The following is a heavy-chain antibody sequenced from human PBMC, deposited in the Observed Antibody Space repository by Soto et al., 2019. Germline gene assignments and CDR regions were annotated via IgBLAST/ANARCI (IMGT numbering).Heavy chain of an antibody. J-gene: IGHJ4*02. CDR3: ARGFGGVSLDYFDF. Sequence: SETLSLTCAVSGGSISSGGYSWSWIRQQPGKGLEWMGYIYHSGSTYYNPALQRRAVFSIDTSKTHFSLKLTSVTAADTAVYYCARGFGGVSLDYFDFWGQGTQVTVSS. CDR2: IYHSGST. D-gene: IGHD3-16*01. CDR1: GGSISSGGYS. V-gene: IGHV4-30-2*05.